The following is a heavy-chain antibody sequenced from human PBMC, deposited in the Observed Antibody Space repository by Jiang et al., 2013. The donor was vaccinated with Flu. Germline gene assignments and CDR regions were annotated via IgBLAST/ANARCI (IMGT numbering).Heavy chain of an antibody. CDR1: GFTFSSHA. V-gene: IGHV3-30-3*01. J-gene: IGHJ4*02. CDR3: ARDSGYSTTWCPGY. D-gene: IGHD5-12*01. CDR2: ISYDGSYK. Sequence: ASGFTFSSHAMHWVRQAPGKGLEWVALISYDGSYKSYADSVKGRFTISRDNSKNTLFLQMNSLRTEDTAAYYCARDSGYSTTWCPGYWGQGTLVIVSS.